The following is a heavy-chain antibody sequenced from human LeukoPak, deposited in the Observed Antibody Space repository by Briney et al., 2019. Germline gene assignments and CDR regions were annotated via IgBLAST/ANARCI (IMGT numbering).Heavy chain of an antibody. J-gene: IGHJ3*01. CDR1: GFTFSSYG. Sequence: GRSLRLSCAASGFTFSSYGMHWVRQTPGKGLEWVALISFDGSIEYYVDSVKGRFTISRDNSKNTLFLQMNSLRPEDTAVYYCAKDSDIAVAGSDDALDVWGQGTMVTVFS. V-gene: IGHV3-30*18. D-gene: IGHD6-19*01. CDR3: AKDSDIAVAGSDDALDV. CDR2: ISFDGSIE.